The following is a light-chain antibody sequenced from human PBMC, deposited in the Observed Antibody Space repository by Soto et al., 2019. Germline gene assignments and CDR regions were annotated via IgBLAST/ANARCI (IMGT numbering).Light chain of an antibody. CDR3: SSYTTSNTRQIV. CDR1: SSDVGGYNY. CDR2: DVS. Sequence: QSALTQPASVSGSPGQSITISCTGTSSDVGGYNYVSWYQHHPGKAPKLLIYDVSNRPSGVSNRFPGSKSDNTASLTISGLQPEDEADYYCSSYTTSNTRQIVFGTGT. V-gene: IGLV2-14*03. J-gene: IGLJ1*01.